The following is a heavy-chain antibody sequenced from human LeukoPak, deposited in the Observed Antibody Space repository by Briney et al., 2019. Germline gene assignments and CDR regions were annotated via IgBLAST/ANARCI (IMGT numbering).Heavy chain of an antibody. V-gene: IGHV4-59*08. CDR2: IYHSGST. J-gene: IGHJ5*02. CDR1: GASMRTYY. Sequence: PSETLSLTCTVSGASMRTYYWSWIRQPPGKGLEWIGFIYHSGSTDYNPSLKSRGTIPVDTSKNQFSLKLSSVTAADTAVYYCARTNYYGSGSYYPDLWGQGTLVTVSS. CDR3: ARTNYYGSGSYYPDL. D-gene: IGHD3-10*01.